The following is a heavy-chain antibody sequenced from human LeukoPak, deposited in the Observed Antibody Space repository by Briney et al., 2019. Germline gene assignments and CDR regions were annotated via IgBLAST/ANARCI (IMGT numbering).Heavy chain of an antibody. D-gene: IGHD2-15*01. CDR1: GGSFSGYY. CDR2: INHSGST. CDR3: ARGRWPDIVVVVAATPAASYFDY. Sequence: SETLSLTCAVYGGSFSGYYWSWIRQPPGKGLEWIGEINHSGSTNYNPSLKSRVTISVDTSKNQFSPKLSSVTAADTAVYYCARGRWPDIVVVVAATPAASYFDYWGQGTLVTVSS. V-gene: IGHV4-34*01. J-gene: IGHJ4*02.